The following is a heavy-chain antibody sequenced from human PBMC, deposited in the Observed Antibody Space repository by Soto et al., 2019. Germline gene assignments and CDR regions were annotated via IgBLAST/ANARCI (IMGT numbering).Heavy chain of an antibody. V-gene: IGHV3-53*01. Sequence: GGSLRLSCAASGLTVSSSYMGLVRQAPGKGLQWVSVIYSAGSTYYANSVKGRSTISRDISTNMVYHQMCSLTDEATAVYYCAVDRGPEYGSAIFFDICGQGALVTVSS. CDR3: AVDRGPEYGSAIFFDI. CDR2: IYSAGST. J-gene: IGHJ4*02. D-gene: IGHD2-21*01. CDR1: GLTVSSSY.